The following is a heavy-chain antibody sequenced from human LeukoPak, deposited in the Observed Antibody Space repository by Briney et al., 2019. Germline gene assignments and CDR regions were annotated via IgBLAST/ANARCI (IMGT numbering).Heavy chain of an antibody. D-gene: IGHD2-2*01. J-gene: IGHJ4*02. CDR1: GFTFSGYG. CDR2: IRYDGSKK. V-gene: IGHV3-30*02. Sequence: PGGSLRLSCSASGFTFSGYGMHWVRQAPGKGLEWVAFIRYDGSKKNYADSVKGRFTISRDNSKNTLYVQMNSLRAEDTAVYYCAKDSGPAAIRSYYFDYWGQGTLATVSS. CDR3: AKDSGPAAIRSYYFDY.